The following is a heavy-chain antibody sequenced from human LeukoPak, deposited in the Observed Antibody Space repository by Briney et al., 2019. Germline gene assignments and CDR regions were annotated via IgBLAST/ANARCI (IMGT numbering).Heavy chain of an antibody. D-gene: IGHD1-26*01. CDR1: GFTFSSYD. J-gene: IGHJ4*02. V-gene: IGHV3-23*01. Sequence: GGSLRLSCAASGFTFSSYDMSWVRQAPGKGLEWVSGISGSGSSTYYADSVKGRFTISRDNSKNTLYLQMNSLRAEDTAIYYCAKEYTGTFSPFPSYFDNWGQGTLVTVSS. CDR3: AKEYTGTFSPFPSYFDN. CDR2: ISGSGSST.